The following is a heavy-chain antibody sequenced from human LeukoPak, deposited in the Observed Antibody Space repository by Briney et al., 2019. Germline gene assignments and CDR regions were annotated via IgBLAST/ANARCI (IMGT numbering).Heavy chain of an antibody. CDR1: GFTFSSYE. V-gene: IGHV3-48*03. CDR3: AREYSGSYYALDY. J-gene: IGHJ4*02. Sequence: GGSLRLSCAASGFTFSSYEMNWVRQAPGKGLEWVSYISSRGSTIYYADSVKGRFTISRDNAKNSLYLQMNSLRAEDTAVYYCAREYSGSYYALDYWGQGTLVTVSS. CDR2: ISSRGSTI. D-gene: IGHD1-26*01.